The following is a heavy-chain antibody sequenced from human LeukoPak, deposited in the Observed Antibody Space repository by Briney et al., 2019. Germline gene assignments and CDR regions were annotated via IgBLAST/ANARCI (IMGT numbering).Heavy chain of an antibody. CDR3: ASGPYSSGRLFDY. CDR1: GFTLSSNY. D-gene: IGHD6-19*01. V-gene: IGHV3-66*01. J-gene: IGHJ4*02. Sequence: GGSLRLSCAVSGFTLSSNYMSWVRQAPGEGLEWVSVIYSGGTTYYADSVKGRFTISRDNSKNTLYLQMNSLRAEDTAVYYCASGPYSSGRLFDYWGQGTLVTVSS. CDR2: IYSGGTT.